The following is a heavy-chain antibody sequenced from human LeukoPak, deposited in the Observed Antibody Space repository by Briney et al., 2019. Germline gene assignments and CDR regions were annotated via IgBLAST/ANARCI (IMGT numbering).Heavy chain of an antibody. CDR3: ARDKIQWLRYSYFDY. CDR2: IAYDGSDK. V-gene: IGHV3-30-3*01. D-gene: IGHD5-12*01. CDR1: EFTFSSYA. Sequence: GGSLRLSCAASEFTFSSYAMHWVRQAPGKGLEWVAVIAYDGSDKYYVDSVKGRFTISRDNSKNTLYLEMNSLRADDTAVYFCARDKIQWLRYSYFDYWGQGVLVTVSS. J-gene: IGHJ4*02.